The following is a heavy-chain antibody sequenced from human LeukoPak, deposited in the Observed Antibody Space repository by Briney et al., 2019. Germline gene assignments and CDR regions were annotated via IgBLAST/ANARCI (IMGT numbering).Heavy chain of an antibody. Sequence: PGGSLRLSCVASGFNIVNYWMHWVRQAPGRGLECVANMNQDGSEKNYGDSVKGRFTISRDNAKQALYLQMNSLRAEDTAVYYCARGGGWIIKVWGEGTLVTVSS. J-gene: IGHJ4*02. CDR2: MNQDGSEK. V-gene: IGHV3-7*05. D-gene: IGHD3-10*01. CDR3: ARGGGWIIKV. CDR1: GFNIVNYW.